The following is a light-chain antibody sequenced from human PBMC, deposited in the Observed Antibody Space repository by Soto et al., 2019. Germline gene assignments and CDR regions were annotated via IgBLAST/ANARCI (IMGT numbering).Light chain of an antibody. CDR3: QSYDTSLSGFVV. V-gene: IGLV1-40*01. CDR2: GNS. CDR1: NSNIGAGYD. J-gene: IGLJ2*01. Sequence: QSVLTQPPSVSGAPGQRVTISCTGSNSNIGAGYDVHWYQQLPGTAPKLLIYGNSNRPSGVPDRFSGSKSGTSASLPIPGLQAEDEADYYCQSYDTSLSGFVVFGGGTKLTVL.